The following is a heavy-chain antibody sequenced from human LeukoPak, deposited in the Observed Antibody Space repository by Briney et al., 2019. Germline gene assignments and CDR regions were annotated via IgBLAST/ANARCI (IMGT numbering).Heavy chain of an antibody. D-gene: IGHD6-13*01. CDR3: ARGAAGEWFDP. Sequence: ASMKVSCKASGYTFTSYYMHWVRQAPGQGLEWMGIINPSGGSTSYAQKFQGRVTMTRDMSTSTVYMELSSLRSEDTAVYYCARGAAGEWFDPWGQGTLVTVSS. V-gene: IGHV1-46*01. J-gene: IGHJ5*02. CDR1: GYTFTSYY. CDR2: INPSGGST.